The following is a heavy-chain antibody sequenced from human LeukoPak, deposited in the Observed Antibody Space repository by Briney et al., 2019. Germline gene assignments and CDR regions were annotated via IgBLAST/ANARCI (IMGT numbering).Heavy chain of an antibody. J-gene: IGHJ4*02. D-gene: IGHD1-26*01. CDR1: GFTFSSYG. Sequence: GGSLRLSCAASGFTFSSYGMHWVRQAPGKGLDWVAFIRYDGSNKYYADSVKGRFTISRDNSKNTLYLQMNSLRAEDTAVYYCAKDRGSGSYSDYWGQGTLVSVSS. CDR2: IRYDGSNK. V-gene: IGHV3-30*02. CDR3: AKDRGSGSYSDY.